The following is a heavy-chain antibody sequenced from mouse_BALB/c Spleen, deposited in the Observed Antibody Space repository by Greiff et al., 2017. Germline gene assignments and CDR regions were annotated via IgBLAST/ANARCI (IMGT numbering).Heavy chain of an antibody. D-gene: IGHD2-4*01. CDR1: GFSLTSYG. J-gene: IGHJ3*01. Sequence: VQLQQSGPGLVAPSQSLSITCTVSGFSLTSYGVHWVRQPPGKGLEWLGVIWAGGSTNYNSALMSRLSISKDNSKSQVFLKMNSLQTDDTAMYYCARDDYDGKAAWFAYWGQGTLVTVSA. CDR3: ARDDYDGKAAWFAY. CDR2: IWAGGST. V-gene: IGHV2-9*02.